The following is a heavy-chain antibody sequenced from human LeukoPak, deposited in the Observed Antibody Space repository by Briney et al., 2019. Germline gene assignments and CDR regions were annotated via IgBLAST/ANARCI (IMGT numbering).Heavy chain of an antibody. CDR1: GGTFSSYA. V-gene: IGHV1-69*05. CDR2: IIPIFGTA. J-gene: IGHJ3*02. CDR3: ARYPPRGAFDI. D-gene: IGHD3-10*01. Sequence: ASVKVSCKASGGTFSSYAISWVRQAPGQALESMGGIIPIFGTANYAQKFQGRVTITTDESTSTAYMELSSLRAEDTAVYYCARYPPRGAFDIWGQGTMVTVSS.